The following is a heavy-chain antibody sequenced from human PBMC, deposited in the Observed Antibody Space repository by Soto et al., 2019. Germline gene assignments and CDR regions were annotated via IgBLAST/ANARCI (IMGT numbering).Heavy chain of an antibody. V-gene: IGHV4-4*02. CDR1: GGSISNNNW. CDR2: IYHNGHS. J-gene: IGHJ3*02. Sequence: SETLSLTCAVPGGSISNNNWWGWVRQPPAKYLVWFGDIYHNGHSDYTPSLKSRVAMAVDKSKNQFSLNLSSVPAADSVVYYCARMGTMVRGVVITSPGAFDIWGQGT. D-gene: IGHD3-10*01. CDR3: ARMGTMVRGVVITSPGAFDI.